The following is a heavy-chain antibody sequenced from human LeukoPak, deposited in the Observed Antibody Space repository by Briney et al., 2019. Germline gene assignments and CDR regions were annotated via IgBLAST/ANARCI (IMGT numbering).Heavy chain of an antibody. V-gene: IGHV4-30-4*08. Sequence: SGTLSLTCDVSGGSISSGDYYWSWIRQPPGKGLEWIGYIYYSGSTYYNPSLKSRVTISVDTSKNQFSLKLSSVTAADTAVYYCASTYYYGSGSYYRPRPHRIIDYWGQGTLVTVSS. CDR2: IYYSGST. CDR1: GGSISSGDYY. CDR3: ASTYYYGSGSYYRPRPHRIIDY. D-gene: IGHD3-10*01. J-gene: IGHJ4*02.